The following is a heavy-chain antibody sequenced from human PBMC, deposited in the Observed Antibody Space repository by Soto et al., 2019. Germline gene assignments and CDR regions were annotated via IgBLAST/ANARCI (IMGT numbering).Heavy chain of an antibody. CDR3: ARMGSVTTFSWSDYYYGMDV. CDR2: ISSRTNYM. J-gene: IGHJ6*02. Sequence: EVQLVESGGGLVKPGGPLRLSCPASGFPFSSYSLNWVRQAPGKGLEWVSSISSRTNYMYYADSVKGRFTISRDDAKNSLYLQMNSLRAEDTAVYYCARMGSVTTFSWSDYYYGMDVWGQGTTVTVSS. D-gene: IGHD4-17*01. V-gene: IGHV3-21*01. CDR1: GFPFSSYS.